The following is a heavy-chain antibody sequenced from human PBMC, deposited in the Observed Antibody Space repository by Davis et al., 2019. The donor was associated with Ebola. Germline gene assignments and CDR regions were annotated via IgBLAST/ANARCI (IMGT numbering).Heavy chain of an antibody. D-gene: IGHD6-13*01. Sequence: PSETLSLTCTVSGGSISSTSYYWGWIRQPPGKGLEWIGTINYSGTTYYNPSLKSRVTMSVDTSKNQFSLNLKSATAADTAVYYCARSPIAGAGTRWGTRWFDPWGQGTQVTVSS. CDR2: INYSGTT. V-gene: IGHV4-39*07. CDR3: ARSPIAGAGTRWGTRWFDP. J-gene: IGHJ5*02. CDR1: GGSISSTSYY.